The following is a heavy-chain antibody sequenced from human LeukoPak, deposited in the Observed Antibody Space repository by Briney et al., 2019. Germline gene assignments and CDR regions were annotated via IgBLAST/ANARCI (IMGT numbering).Heavy chain of an antibody. CDR2: IYYSGST. CDR1: GGSISSSSYY. J-gene: IGHJ4*02. D-gene: IGHD5-18*01. Sequence: KPLETLSLTCTVSGGSISSSSYYWGWIRQPPGKGLEWIGSIYYSGSTYYNPSLKSRVTISVDTSKNQFSLKLSSVTAADTAVYYCARAAMVPFDYWGQGTLVTVSS. V-gene: IGHV4-39*07. CDR3: ARAAMVPFDY.